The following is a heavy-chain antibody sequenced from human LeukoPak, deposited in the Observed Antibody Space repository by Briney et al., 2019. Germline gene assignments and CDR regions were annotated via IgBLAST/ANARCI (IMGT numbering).Heavy chain of an antibody. CDR2: IRYDGSNK. CDR1: GFTFSSYG. D-gene: IGHD1-14*01. Sequence: PGGSLRLSCAASGFTFSSYGMHWVRQAPGKGLEWVAFIRYDGSNKYYADSVKGRFTISRDNSKNTLYLQMNSLRAEDTAVYYCAKAKEPAYTPFDYWGQGTLVTVSS. V-gene: IGHV3-30*02. J-gene: IGHJ4*02. CDR3: AKAKEPAYTPFDY.